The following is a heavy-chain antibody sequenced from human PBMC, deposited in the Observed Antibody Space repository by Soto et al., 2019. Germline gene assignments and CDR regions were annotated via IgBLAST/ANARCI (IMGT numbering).Heavy chain of an antibody. D-gene: IGHD3-22*01. CDR2: TYYSGNT. J-gene: IGHJ4*02. V-gene: IGHV4-31*03. CDR3: ARGRRESSVRNYFDS. Sequence: QVHLQESGPGLVKPSQTLSLTCTVSGGSISTGGYYWNWIRQHPGKGLEWIGYTYYSGNTFYNPSLKSRVTLSVDTSKNQFSLKLNSVTAADTAVYYCARGRRESSVRNYFDSWGQGTLVTVS. CDR1: GGSISTGGYY.